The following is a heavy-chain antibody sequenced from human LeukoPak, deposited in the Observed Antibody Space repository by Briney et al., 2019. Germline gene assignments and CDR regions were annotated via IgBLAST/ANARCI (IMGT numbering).Heavy chain of an antibody. CDR3: ARDGTSFDY. CDR2: IKEDGSQK. V-gene: IGHV3-7*01. Sequence: GGSLRLSCTGSGFTFADHAMSWVRQAPGMGLEWVANIKEDGSQKYCVDSVKGRFTISRDNAQNSLYLQMNSLRAEDTAVYYCARDGTSFDYWGQGTLVTVSS. CDR1: GFTFADHA. D-gene: IGHD4-23*01. J-gene: IGHJ4*02.